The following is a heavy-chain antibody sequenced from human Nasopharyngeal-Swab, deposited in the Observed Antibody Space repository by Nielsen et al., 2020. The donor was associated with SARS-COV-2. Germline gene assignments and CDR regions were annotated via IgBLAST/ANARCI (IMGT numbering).Heavy chain of an antibody. V-gene: IGHV4-59*13. Sequence: PGKGLEWIGYIYYSGSTNYNPSLKSRVTISVDTSKNQFSLKLSSVTAADTAVYYCARDDRAGTTGLLVQHYFDYWGQGTLVTVSS. CDR2: IYYSGST. D-gene: IGHD2-15*01. CDR3: ARDDRAGTTGLLVQHYFDY. J-gene: IGHJ4*02.